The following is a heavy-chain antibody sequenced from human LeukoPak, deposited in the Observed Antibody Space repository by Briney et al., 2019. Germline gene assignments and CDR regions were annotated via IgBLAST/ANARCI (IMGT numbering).Heavy chain of an antibody. D-gene: IGHD6-19*01. J-gene: IGHJ3*02. CDR1: GYTFTSYG. CDR3: ARGAYSSGPNDAFDI. Sequence: HRASVKVSCTASGYTFTSYGISWVRQAPGQGLEWMGWISAYNGNTNYAQKLQGRVTMTTDTSTSTAYMELRSLRSDDTAVYYCARGAYSSGPNDAFDIWGQGTMVTVSS. CDR2: ISAYNGNT. V-gene: IGHV1-18*01.